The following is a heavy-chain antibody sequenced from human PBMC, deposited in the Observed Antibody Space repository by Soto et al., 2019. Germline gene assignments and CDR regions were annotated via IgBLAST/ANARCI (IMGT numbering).Heavy chain of an antibody. D-gene: IGHD2-15*01. J-gene: IGHJ6*03. CDR1: GYTFTSFG. CDR2: TSTYSLDT. V-gene: IGHV1-18*01. Sequence: QVQLVQSGAEVKKPGASVKVSCKASGYTFTSFGISWVRQAPGQGLEWMGWTSTYSLDTKYAQKFQGRVVMTTDTSTSTAYLELRSLRSDDTAVYYCARDVVVVAQTPYYMDVWGKGTTVTVSS. CDR3: ARDVVVVAQTPYYMDV.